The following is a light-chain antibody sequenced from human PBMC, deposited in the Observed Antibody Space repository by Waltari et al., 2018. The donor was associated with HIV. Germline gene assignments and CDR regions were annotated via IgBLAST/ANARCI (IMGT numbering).Light chain of an antibody. CDR2: LEGSGSY. CDR3: ETWDGNTWV. J-gene: IGLJ3*02. Sequence: QPVLTQSSSASASLGSSVKLTCTLSSGHRSYIIAWHQQQPGKPPRYLMKLEGSGSYNKGSGVPARFSGSSSGADRYLTISNVQSEDEADYYCETWDGNTWVFGGGTKLTVL. V-gene: IGLV4-60*03. CDR1: SGHRSYI.